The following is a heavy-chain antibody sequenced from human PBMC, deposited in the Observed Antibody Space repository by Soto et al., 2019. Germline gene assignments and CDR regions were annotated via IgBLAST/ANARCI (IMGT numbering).Heavy chain of an antibody. CDR2: ISYDGSNK. J-gene: IGHJ4*02. D-gene: IGHD4-4*01. V-gene: IGHV3-30-3*01. CDR1: GFTFSSYA. CDR3: ARDFHYSNRFDS. Sequence: PGGSLRLSCAASGFTFSSYAMHWVRQAPGKGLEWVAVISYDGSNKYYADSVKGRFTISRDNSKNTLYLQMNSLRAEDTAVYYCARDFHYSNRFDSWGKGTLVTVSS.